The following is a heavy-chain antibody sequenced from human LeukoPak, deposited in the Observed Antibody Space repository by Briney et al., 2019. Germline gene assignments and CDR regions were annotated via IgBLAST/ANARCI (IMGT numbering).Heavy chain of an antibody. Sequence: SETLSLTCTVSGGSISSYYWSGIRQPPGKGLECIGYIYYSGSTNYNPSLKSRVTISVDTSKNQFSLKLSSVTAADTAVYYCARQYGSRSNWFDPWGQGSLVTVSS. CDR3: ARQYGSRSNWFDP. D-gene: IGHD3-10*01. CDR2: IYYSGST. J-gene: IGHJ5*02. V-gene: IGHV4-59*08. CDR1: GGSISSYY.